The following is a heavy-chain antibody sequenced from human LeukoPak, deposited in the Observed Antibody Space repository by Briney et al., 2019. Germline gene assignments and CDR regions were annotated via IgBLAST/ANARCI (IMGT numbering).Heavy chain of an antibody. D-gene: IGHD5-12*01. CDR1: GFTFSNYG. V-gene: IGHV3-23*01. CDR2: ITNSGGST. CDR3: AKRPVYNSGSYYFEY. Sequence: GGSLRLSCAASGFTFSNYGMSWVRQAPGKGLEWVSTITNSGGSTYYADSVKGRFTISRDNSKNTLYLQMNSLRAEDTAVYHCAKRPVYNSGSYYFEYWGQGTLVTVSS. J-gene: IGHJ4*02.